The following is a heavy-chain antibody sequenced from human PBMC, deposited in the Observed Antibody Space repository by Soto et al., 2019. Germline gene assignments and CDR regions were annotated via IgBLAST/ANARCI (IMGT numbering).Heavy chain of an antibody. CDR3: AREVSGNQALDY. D-gene: IGHD2-2*01. CDR2: ISQSGNT. J-gene: IGHJ4*02. V-gene: IGHV4-4*02. Sequence: QVQLQESGPGLVKPSGTLSLTCAVSGGSISSSNWWNWVRQPPGKGLEWIGEISQSGNTNYTPSLKSRVTISVDKSKKYFSRKLDSVTAADTAVYYCAREVSGNQALDYWGQGTLVTVSS. CDR1: GGSISSSNW.